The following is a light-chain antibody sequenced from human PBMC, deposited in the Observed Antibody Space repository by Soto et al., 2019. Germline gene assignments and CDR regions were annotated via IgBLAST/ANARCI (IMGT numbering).Light chain of an antibody. V-gene: IGKV3-15*01. CDR1: QSVSNN. Sequence: EIVMTQSPGTLSVSPGERATLSCRTSQSVSNNLAWYQQKPGQAPRLLIYDSSTRATGIPARFSGSGSGTEFTLTISSLEPEDFAVYYCQQRSNWPLTFGGGTKVDIK. J-gene: IGKJ4*01. CDR3: QQRSNWPLT. CDR2: DSS.